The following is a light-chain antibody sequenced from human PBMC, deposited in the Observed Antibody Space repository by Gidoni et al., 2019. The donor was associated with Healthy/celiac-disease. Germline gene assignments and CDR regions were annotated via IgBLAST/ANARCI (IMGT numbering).Light chain of an antibody. J-gene: IGKJ3*01. Sequence: IQMTQSPSSLSASVGDRVTINCRAGECTTSSLNWYQKKPGKAPKLLIYAASSLQSGVPPRFSDSGSGTDFTLTISSLQPEDFATYYCAQSYSTPLTFGPGIKVDIK. CDR3: AQSYSTPLT. CDR2: AAS. V-gene: IGKV1-39*01. CDR1: ECTTSS.